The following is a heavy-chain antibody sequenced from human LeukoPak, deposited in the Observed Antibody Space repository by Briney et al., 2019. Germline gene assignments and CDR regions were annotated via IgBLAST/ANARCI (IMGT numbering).Heavy chain of an antibody. V-gene: IGHV4-34*01. CDR3: ATTTIRLEY. CDR1: GGSFSGYY. Sequence: KPSETLSLTCAVYGGSFSGYYWSWIRQLPGKGLEWIGEINHSGSTNYNPSLKSRVTISVDTSNNQFSLKLSSVTAADTAVYYCATTTIRLEYWGQGTLVTVSS. D-gene: IGHD1-26*01. J-gene: IGHJ4*02. CDR2: INHSGST.